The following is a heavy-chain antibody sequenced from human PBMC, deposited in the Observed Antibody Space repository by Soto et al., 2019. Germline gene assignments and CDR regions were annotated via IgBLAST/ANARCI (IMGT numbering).Heavy chain of an antibody. D-gene: IGHD1-1*01. CDR1: GFTFSSYS. V-gene: IGHV3-21*01. CDR3: XXXRVNWNDVGY. J-gene: IGHJ4*02. CDR2: ISSSSSYI. Sequence: EVQLVESGGGLVKPGGSLRLSCAASGFTFSSYSMNWVRQAPGKGLEWVSSISSSSSYIYYADSVKGRFTISRDNAXXXXXXXXXXXXXXXXXXXXXXXXRVNWNDVGYWGQGTLVTVSS.